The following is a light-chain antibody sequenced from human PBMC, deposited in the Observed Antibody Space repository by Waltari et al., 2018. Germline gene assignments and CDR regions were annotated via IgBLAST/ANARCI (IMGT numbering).Light chain of an antibody. CDR1: SLRSYY. V-gene: IGLV3-19*01. CDR3: HSRDAGGVAGS. Sequence: SSELTQDPAVSVAMGQTVRITCQGDSLRSYYASWYQQRPGQAPILVIYDKNNRPSGVPDRFSGSSSHNTGSLTITGAQAEAEASYYCHSRDAGGVAGSFGGGTKLTVL. CDR2: DKN. J-gene: IGLJ2*01.